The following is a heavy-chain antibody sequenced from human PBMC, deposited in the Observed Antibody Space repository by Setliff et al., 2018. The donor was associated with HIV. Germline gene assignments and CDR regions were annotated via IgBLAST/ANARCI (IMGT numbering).Heavy chain of an antibody. CDR1: GFTFSSYG. CDR3: AREDSSSGWRSDAFDL. D-gene: IGHD6-19*01. CDR2: ISASNSAI. V-gene: IGHV3-48*01. J-gene: IGHJ3*01. Sequence: GESLKISCAASGFTFSSYGINWVRQAPGRGLEWLSYISASNSAIYYADSVKGRFTISRDNAKNSLYLQMNSLRAEDTAVYYCAREDSSSGWRSDAFDLWGQGTMVTVSS.